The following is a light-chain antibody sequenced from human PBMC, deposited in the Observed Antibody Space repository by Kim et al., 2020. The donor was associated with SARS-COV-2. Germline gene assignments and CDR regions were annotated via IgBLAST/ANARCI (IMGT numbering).Light chain of an antibody. CDR3: CSYAGSNNFEVV. CDR1: SSDVGNYKY. V-gene: IGLV2-8*01. CDR2: EVS. J-gene: IGLJ2*01. Sequence: QSALTQPPSASGSPGQSVTISCTGTSSDVGNYKYVSWYQQHPGKAPKLMIYEVSQRTSGVPDRFSGSKSGNTASLTVSGLQAEDEADYYCCSYAGSNNFEVVFGAGTNLTFL.